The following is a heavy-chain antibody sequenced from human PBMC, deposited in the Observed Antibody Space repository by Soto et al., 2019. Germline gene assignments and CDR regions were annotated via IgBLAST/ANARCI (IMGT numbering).Heavy chain of an antibody. CDR1: GYSISSGYY. J-gene: IGHJ5*02. Sequence: PSETLSLSCVVSGYSISSGYYWGWMRQPPGKVLEWIASIYHSGSTYYNPSLKSRVTISVDTSKNQFSLKLSSVTAADTAVYYCARGAATGTPAWYDPWGKGTLVTVPS. D-gene: IGHD4-17*01. V-gene: IGHV4-38-2*01. CDR3: ARGAATGTPAWYDP. CDR2: IYHSGST.